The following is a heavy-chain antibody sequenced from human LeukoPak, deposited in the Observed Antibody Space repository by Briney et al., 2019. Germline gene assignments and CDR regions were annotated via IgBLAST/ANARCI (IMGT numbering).Heavy chain of an antibody. D-gene: IGHD1-1*01. CDR3: AKDLQYNNWYFTY. J-gene: IGHJ4*02. CDR1: GFTFSTYG. CDR2: ISGSNDNT. V-gene: IGHV3-23*01. Sequence: PGGSLRLSCAASGFTFSTYGMSWVRQAPGKGLEWVSTISGSNDNTYYADSVKGRFTISRDIFKNTLYLQMNSLRAEDTAVYYCAKDLQYNNWYFTYWGQGTLVSLSS.